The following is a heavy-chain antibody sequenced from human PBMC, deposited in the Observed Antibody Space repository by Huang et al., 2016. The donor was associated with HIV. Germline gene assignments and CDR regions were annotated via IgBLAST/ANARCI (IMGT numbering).Heavy chain of an antibody. D-gene: IGHD3-3*01. CDR2: RNPSSGNT. Sequence: QVHLVQSGAEVKKPGASVKVSCTASGYTFDSHGINWVRQAAGQGLEWMGWRNPSSGNTDYAQKVQGRVTSTRYTSISTANMQVSRLRSEDTAVYYCARGPMHTIFGVQNYYFNYMDVWGKGTTVTVSS. J-gene: IGHJ6*03. V-gene: IGHV1-8*03. CDR3: ARGPMHTIFGVQNYYFNYMDV. CDR1: GYTFDSHG.